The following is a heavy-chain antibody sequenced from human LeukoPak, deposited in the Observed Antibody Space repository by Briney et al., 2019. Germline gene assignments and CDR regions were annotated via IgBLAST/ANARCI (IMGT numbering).Heavy chain of an antibody. CDR2: ISYDGSNK. Sequence: GGSLRLSCAASGFTFSSYGMHWVRQAPGKGLEWVAVISYDGSNKYYADSVKGRFTIPRDNSKNTLYLQMNSLRAEDTAVYYCAKGQYYYDSSGPFDYWGQGTLVTVSS. J-gene: IGHJ4*02. V-gene: IGHV3-30*18. CDR1: GFTFSSYG. CDR3: AKGQYYYDSSGPFDY. D-gene: IGHD3-22*01.